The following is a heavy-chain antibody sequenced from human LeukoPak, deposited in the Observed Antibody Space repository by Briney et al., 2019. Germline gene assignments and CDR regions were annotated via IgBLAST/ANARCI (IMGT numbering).Heavy chain of an antibody. J-gene: IGHJ4*02. CDR1: GFTFSSYS. CDR3: ARGAYGDYN. Sequence: KTGGSLRLSCAASGFTFSSYSMNWVRQAPGKGLEWVSSISSSSSYIYYADSVKGRFTITRDNAKNSLYLKMNSLRAEDTAVYYCARGAYGDYNWGQGTLVTVSS. CDR2: ISSSSSYI. D-gene: IGHD4-17*01. V-gene: IGHV3-21*01.